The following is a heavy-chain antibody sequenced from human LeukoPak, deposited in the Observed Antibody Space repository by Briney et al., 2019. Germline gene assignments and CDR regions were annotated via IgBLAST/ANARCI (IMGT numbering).Heavy chain of an antibody. D-gene: IGHD5-24*01. Sequence: QAGGSLRLSCAASGFTFSSYWMSWVRRAPGKGLEWVANIKQDGSEKYYVDSVKGRFTISRDNAKNSLYLQMNSLRAEDTAVYYCASSGDGYNYFDYWGQGTLVTVSS. J-gene: IGHJ4*02. V-gene: IGHV3-7*01. CDR2: IKQDGSEK. CDR1: GFTFSSYW. CDR3: ASSGDGYNYFDY.